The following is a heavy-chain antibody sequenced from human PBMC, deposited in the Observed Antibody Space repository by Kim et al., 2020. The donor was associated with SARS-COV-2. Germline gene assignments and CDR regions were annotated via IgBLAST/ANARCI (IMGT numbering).Heavy chain of an antibody. V-gene: IGHV4-39*07. Sequence: SDTLSLTCTVSGGSVSDNTNYWGWIRQPPGMALEWIGTLYYSGETYYNPSLKSRVTISLDTSKNHFSLKLSSVTAADTAVYFCARDPVRRDAYNFDSWGQGTLVPVSS. CDR2: LYYSGET. J-gene: IGHJ4*02. D-gene: IGHD3-16*01. CDR1: GGSVSDNTNY. CDR3: ARDPVRRDAYNFDS.